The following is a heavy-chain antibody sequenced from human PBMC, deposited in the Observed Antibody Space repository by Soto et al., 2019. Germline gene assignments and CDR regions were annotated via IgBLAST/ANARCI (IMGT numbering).Heavy chain of an antibody. Sequence: SETLSLTCTVSGGSISSGDYYWSWIRQPPGKGLEWIGHIYHSGTFNYNPSLQSRVTISLDTSRNQFSLKLSSVTAADTAVYFCAREWDSSGYGRFDYWGQGTLVTVSS. V-gene: IGHV4-61*08. D-gene: IGHD3-22*01. CDR3: AREWDSSGYGRFDY. CDR2: IYHSGTF. J-gene: IGHJ4*02. CDR1: GGSISSGDYY.